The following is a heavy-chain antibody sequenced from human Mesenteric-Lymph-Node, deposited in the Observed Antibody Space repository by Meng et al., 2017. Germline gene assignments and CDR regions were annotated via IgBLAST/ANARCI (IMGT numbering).Heavy chain of an antibody. CDR3: ARDHHYDFWSGWDY. D-gene: IGHD3-3*01. Sequence: SVKVSCKASGGTFSSYTISWVRQAPGQGLEWMGRIIPILGIANYAQKFQGRVTITADKSTSTAYMELNSLRAENTAVYYCARDHHYDFWSGWDYWGQGTLVTVSS. CDR2: IIPILGIA. CDR1: GGTFSSYT. V-gene: IGHV1-69*04. J-gene: IGHJ4*02.